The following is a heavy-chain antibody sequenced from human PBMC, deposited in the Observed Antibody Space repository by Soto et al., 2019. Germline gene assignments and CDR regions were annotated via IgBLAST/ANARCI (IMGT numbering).Heavy chain of an antibody. CDR1: GGSISSGGYS. CDR3: ARGTHKMRAFDI. J-gene: IGHJ3*02. CDR2: IYHSGST. V-gene: IGHV4-30-2*06. Sequence: PSETLSLTCAVSGGSISSGGYSWSWIRQSPGKGLEWIGYIYHSGSTYYNPSLKSRVTISVDRSKNQFSLKLSSVTAADTAVYYCARGTHKMRAFDIWGQGTMVTVSS.